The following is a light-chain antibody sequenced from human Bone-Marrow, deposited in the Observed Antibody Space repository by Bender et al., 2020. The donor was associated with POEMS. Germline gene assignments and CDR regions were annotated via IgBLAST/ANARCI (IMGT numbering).Light chain of an antibody. V-gene: IGLV1-44*01. CDR1: NSNIGTNA. Sequence: QSVLTQPPSASGTPGQRVTISCSGSNSNIGTNAVNWYQQFPGTAPKLLIYSDNQRPSGVPDGFSGSSSGNTASLTISGLQAEDEADYYCCSYAASSVLFGGGTKVTVL. CDR2: SDN. J-gene: IGLJ2*01. CDR3: CSYAASSVL.